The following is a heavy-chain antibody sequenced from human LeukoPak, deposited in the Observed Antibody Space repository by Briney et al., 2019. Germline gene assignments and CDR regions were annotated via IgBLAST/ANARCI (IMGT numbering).Heavy chain of an antibody. CDR1: GYSFTSYW. V-gene: IGHV5-51*01. CDR2: IYPCDSDT. D-gene: IGHD5-18*01. Sequence: GESLKISCKGSGYSFTSYWIGWVRQMPGKGLEWMGIIYPCDSDTRYSPSFQGQVTISADKSISTAYLQWSGLKASDTAMYYCARQGGGYSYGYKPHVAFDIWGQGTMVTVSS. CDR3: ARQGGGYSYGYKPHVAFDI. J-gene: IGHJ3*02.